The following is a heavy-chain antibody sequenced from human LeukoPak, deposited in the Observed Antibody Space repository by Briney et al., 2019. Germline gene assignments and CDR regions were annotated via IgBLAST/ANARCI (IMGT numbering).Heavy chain of an antibody. J-gene: IGHJ4*02. Sequence: GASVTVSCKASGYTFTGYYMHWVRQAPGQGLEWMGWINPNSGGTNYAQKFQGWVTMTRDTSISTAYMELSRLRSDDTAVYYCARSRGCSGGSCFYHFDYWGQGTLVTVSS. CDR2: INPNSGGT. CDR3: ARSRGCSGGSCFYHFDY. V-gene: IGHV1-2*04. D-gene: IGHD2-15*01. CDR1: GYTFTGYY.